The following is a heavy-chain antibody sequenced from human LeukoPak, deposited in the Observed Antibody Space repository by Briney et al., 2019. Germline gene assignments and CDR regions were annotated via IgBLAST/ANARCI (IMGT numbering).Heavy chain of an antibody. CDR3: ARPRKAAAGRGWFDP. Sequence: GASVTVSFKASGYTFTIYGISWVRQAPGQGLEWMGWMNPNSGNTGYAQKFQGRVTMTRNTSISTAYMELSSLRSEDTAVYYCARPRKAAAGRGWFDPWGQGTLVTVSS. V-gene: IGHV1-8*02. CDR1: GYTFTIYG. CDR2: MNPNSGNT. J-gene: IGHJ5*02. D-gene: IGHD6-13*01.